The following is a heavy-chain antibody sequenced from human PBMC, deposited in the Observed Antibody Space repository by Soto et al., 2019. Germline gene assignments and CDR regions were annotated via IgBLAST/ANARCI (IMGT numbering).Heavy chain of an antibody. V-gene: IGHV3-21*01. J-gene: IGHJ2*01. Sequence: EVQLVESGGGLVKPGGSLRLSCAASGFTFSSYSMNWVRQAPGKGLEWVSSISSSRSYIYYADSVRGRFTISRDDAKNSLYLQMNSLRAEDRAVYYCARDPSMVRGENWYFDLWGRGTLVTVSS. CDR1: GFTFSSYS. CDR2: ISSSRSYI. CDR3: ARDPSMVRGENWYFDL. D-gene: IGHD3-10*01.